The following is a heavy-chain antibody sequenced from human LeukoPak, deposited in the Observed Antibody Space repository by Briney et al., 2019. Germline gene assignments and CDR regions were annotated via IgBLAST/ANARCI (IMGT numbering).Heavy chain of an antibody. CDR3: AKDPAHSHLANRYCSGGSCYVRRNVEPPKNWFDP. V-gene: IGHV4-38-2*02. CDR1: GYSISSGYY. J-gene: IGHJ5*02. D-gene: IGHD2-15*01. Sequence: PSETLSLTCTVSGYSISSGYYWGWIRQPPGKGLEWIGSIYHSGSTYYNPSLKSRVTISVDTSKNQFSLKLSSVTAADTAVYYCAKDPAHSHLANRYCSGGSCYVRRNVEPPKNWFDPWGQGTLVTVSS. CDR2: IYHSGST.